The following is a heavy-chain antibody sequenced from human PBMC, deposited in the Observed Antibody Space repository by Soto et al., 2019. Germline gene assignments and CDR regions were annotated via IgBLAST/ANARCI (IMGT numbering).Heavy chain of an antibody. CDR2: IYHSGST. V-gene: IGHV4-30-2*01. J-gene: IGHJ5*02. D-gene: IGHD2-2*01. CDR3: ARVPTP. CDR1: GGSISSGGYS. Sequence: SETLSLTCAVSGGSISSGGYSWSWIRQPPGKGLEWIGYIYHSGSTYYNSSLNSRVTISVDRSKNQLFLKLSSVADADTAVYYCARVPTPWGQGTLVTVSS.